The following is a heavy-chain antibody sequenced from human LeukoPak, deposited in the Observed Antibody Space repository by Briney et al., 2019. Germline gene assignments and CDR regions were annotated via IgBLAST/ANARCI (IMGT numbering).Heavy chain of an antibody. CDR2: IYYSGST. CDR3: ARGAYYYDSSGYYRRKNLDY. J-gene: IGHJ4*02. D-gene: IGHD3-22*01. CDR1: GYSISSGYY. Sequence: PSETLSLTCTVSGYSISSGYYWGWIRQPPGKGLEWIGSIYYSGSTYYNPSLKSRVTISVDTSKNQFSLKLSSVTAADTAVYYCARGAYYYDSSGYYRRKNLDYWGQGTLVTVSS. V-gene: IGHV4-38-2*02.